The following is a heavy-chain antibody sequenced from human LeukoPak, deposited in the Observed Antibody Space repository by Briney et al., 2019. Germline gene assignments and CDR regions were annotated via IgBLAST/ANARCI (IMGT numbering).Heavy chain of an antibody. J-gene: IGHJ4*02. CDR1: GGSISSYY. V-gene: IGHV4-34*01. CDR3: ATLAAAQGY. Sequence: KPSETLSLTCTVSGGSISSYYWSWIRQPPGKGLEWIGEINHSGSTNYNPSLKSRVTISVDTSKNQFSPKLSSVTAADTAVYYCATLAAAQGYWGQGTLVTVSS. CDR2: INHSGST. D-gene: IGHD6-13*01.